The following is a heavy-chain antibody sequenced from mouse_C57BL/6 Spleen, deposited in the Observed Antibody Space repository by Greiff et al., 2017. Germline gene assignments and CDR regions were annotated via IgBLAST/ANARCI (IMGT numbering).Heavy chain of an antibody. Sequence: VQLQQSGAELVRPGASVKLSCKASGYTFTDYYINWVKQRPGQGLEWIARIYPGSGNTYYNEKFKGKATLTAEKSSSTAYMQLSSLTSEDSAVYFCARLVTTVIYFDYGGQGTTLTVSS. CDR2: IYPGSGNT. CDR3: ARLVTTVIYFDY. J-gene: IGHJ2*01. D-gene: IGHD1-1*01. V-gene: IGHV1-76*01. CDR1: GYTFTDYY.